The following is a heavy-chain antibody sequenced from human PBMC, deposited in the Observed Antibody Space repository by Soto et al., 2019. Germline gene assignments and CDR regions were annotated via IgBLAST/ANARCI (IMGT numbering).Heavy chain of an antibody. J-gene: IGHJ6*02. V-gene: IGHV1-2*04. CDR1: GYTFSGYY. CDR2: INPYSGGT. Sequence: QVQLVQSGAEVKKPGASVTVSCKAYGYTFSGYYIHWVRQAPGRGLELMGWINPYSGGTHYAQKFQAWVTMTRDTSIDTVYMEVSRLTSVGTAVYYCARSGGGCSSNGCSLGYYYGLDVWGQGTTVTVSS. D-gene: IGHD2-2*01. CDR3: ARSGGGCSSNGCSLGYYYGLDV.